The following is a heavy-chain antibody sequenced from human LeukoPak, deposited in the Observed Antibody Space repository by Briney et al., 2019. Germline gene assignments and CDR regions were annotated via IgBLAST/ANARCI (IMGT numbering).Heavy chain of an antibody. CDR2: ISSTGGTI. V-gene: IGHV3-48*01. D-gene: IGHD2-15*01. CDR1: GFTVSSNY. Sequence: GGSLRLSCAVSGFTVSSNYMSWVRQAPGKGLEWVSFISSTGGTIYYADSVKGRFTVSRDNGKNSLLLQMNSLRAEDTALYYCARGYSRAAFDIWGQGTVVAVSS. J-gene: IGHJ3*02. CDR3: ARGYSRAAFDI.